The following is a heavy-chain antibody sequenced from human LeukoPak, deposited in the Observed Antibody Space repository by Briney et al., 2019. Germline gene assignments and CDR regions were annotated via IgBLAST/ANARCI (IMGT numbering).Heavy chain of an antibody. D-gene: IGHD3-10*01. CDR3: GADSMPRGVFSYAF. CDR2: ISAYNGNT. CDR1: GYTFTSYG. V-gene: IGHV1-18*01. Sequence: GASVKVSCKASGYTFTSYGISWVRQAPGQGLEWMGWISAYNGNTNYAQKLQGRVTMTTDTSTSTAYMELRSLRSDDTAVYYCGADSMPRGVFSYAFWGQGTMVTVSS. J-gene: IGHJ3*01.